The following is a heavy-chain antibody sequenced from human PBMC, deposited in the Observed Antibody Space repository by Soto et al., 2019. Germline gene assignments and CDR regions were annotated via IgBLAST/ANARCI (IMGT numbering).Heavy chain of an antibody. CDR3: AKAWGIDY. V-gene: IGHV3-23*01. D-gene: IGHD7-27*01. J-gene: IGHJ4*02. Sequence: EVQLLESGGGLVEPGGSRRLSCAASGFTFSSYTMSWVRQAPGKGLEWVSTISGSGSSTYSADSVKGRFTISRDNSKNTLYLQMNSLRVEDKAIYYCAKAWGIDYWGQGTLVTVSS. CDR2: ISGSGSST. CDR1: GFTFSSYT.